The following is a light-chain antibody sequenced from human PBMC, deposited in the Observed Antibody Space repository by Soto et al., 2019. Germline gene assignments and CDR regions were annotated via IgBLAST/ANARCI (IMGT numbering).Light chain of an antibody. Sequence: IQMTQSPSSLSASVGDRVIITCRASQGISNYLAWYQQKPGKVPKLLIYAASTLQSGVPSRFSGSGSGTDFTLTISSLQPEDVATYYCQKYNTAPQTVGQGTKVDSK. CDR3: QKYNTAPQT. J-gene: IGKJ1*01. CDR1: QGISNY. V-gene: IGKV1-27*01. CDR2: AAS.